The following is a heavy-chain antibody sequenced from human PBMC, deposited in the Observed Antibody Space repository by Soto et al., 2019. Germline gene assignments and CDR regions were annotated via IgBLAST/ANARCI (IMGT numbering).Heavy chain of an antibody. CDR2: MNPNSGNT. J-gene: IGHJ4*02. Sequence: QVQLVQSGAEVKKPGAPVKDSCKASGYTFTSYDINWVRQATGQGLEWMGWMNPNSGNTAYAQKLQGRVTITRNTSIRTAYMELSSLRSEDTAVYYCAREVVGYVGNWGQGTLVSVSS. V-gene: IGHV1-8*01. D-gene: IGHD5-12*01. CDR3: AREVVGYVGN. CDR1: GYTFTSYD.